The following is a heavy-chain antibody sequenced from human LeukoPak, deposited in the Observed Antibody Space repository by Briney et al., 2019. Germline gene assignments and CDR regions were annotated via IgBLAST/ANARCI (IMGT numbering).Heavy chain of an antibody. CDR2: INPNSGGT. Sequence: ASVKVSCKASGYIFTDYYMHWVRQAPGQGLEWMGWINPNSGGTNYAQKFQGRVTMTRDTSISTAYMELSRLRSDDTAVYYCASLHYDRTNFFDYWGQGTLVTVSS. D-gene: IGHD3-22*01. J-gene: IGHJ4*02. CDR3: ASLHYDRTNFFDY. V-gene: IGHV1-2*02. CDR1: GYIFTDYY.